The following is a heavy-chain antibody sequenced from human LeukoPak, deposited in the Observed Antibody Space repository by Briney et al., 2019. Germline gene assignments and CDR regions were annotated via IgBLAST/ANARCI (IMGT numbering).Heavy chain of an antibody. CDR3: ARASLLQRYRSGFDY. Sequence: ASVKVSCKASGYTFTSYGISWVRQAPGQGLEWMGWISAYNGNTNYAQKLQGRVTMTTDTSTSTAYMELRSLRSDDTAVYYCARASLLQRYRSGFDYWGQGTLVTVSS. CDR1: GYTFTSYG. CDR2: ISAYNGNT. V-gene: IGHV1-18*01. J-gene: IGHJ4*02. D-gene: IGHD3-3*01.